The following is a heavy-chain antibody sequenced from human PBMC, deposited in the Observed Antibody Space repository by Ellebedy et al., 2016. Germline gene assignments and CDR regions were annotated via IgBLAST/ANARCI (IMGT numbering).Heavy chain of an antibody. CDR3: RQGHYADL. CDR1: GLNFNTFF. V-gene: IGHV3-23*01. CDR2: ISAGSDTT. Sequence: GGSLRLXXTASGLNFNTFFMSWVRQAPGKGLEWVSTISAGSDTTRLAASVKGRFTISRDSSKNSVYLRMNNLGLEDTAVYYCRQGHYADLWGQGTLVTVSS. D-gene: IGHD4-17*01. J-gene: IGHJ4*01.